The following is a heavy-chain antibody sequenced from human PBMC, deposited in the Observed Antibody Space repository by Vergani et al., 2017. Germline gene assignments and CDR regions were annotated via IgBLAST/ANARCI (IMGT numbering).Heavy chain of an antibody. D-gene: IGHD3-3*01. J-gene: IGHJ4*02. Sequence: QVQLVESGGGVVQPGRSLRLSCAASGFTFSSYGMHWVRQAPGKGLEWVAGISYDGSNKYYADSVKGRFTISRDNSKNTLYLQMNSLRAEDTAVYYCAKDLLWRITIPSDYWGQGTLVTVSS. CDR2: ISYDGSNK. CDR3: AKDLLWRITIPSDY. CDR1: GFTFSSYG. V-gene: IGHV3-30*18.